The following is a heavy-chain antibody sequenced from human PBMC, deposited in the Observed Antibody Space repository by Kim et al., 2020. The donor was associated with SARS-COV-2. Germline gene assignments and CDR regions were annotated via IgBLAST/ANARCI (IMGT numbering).Heavy chain of an antibody. V-gene: IGHV3-23*01. CDR2: ITESGATT. CDR1: GFTFSASV. CDR3: VKDHDWSFDY. J-gene: IGHJ4*02. Sequence: GGSLRLSCAASGFTFSASVMRWVRQAPGKGLRWVSTITESGATTFYADSVKGRFTIPRDNSKNMLYLQMNSLTVEDTAVYFCVKDHDWSFDYWGQLSLVT. D-gene: IGHD3-9*01.